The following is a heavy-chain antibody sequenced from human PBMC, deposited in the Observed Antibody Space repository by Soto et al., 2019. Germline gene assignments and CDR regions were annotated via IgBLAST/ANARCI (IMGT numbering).Heavy chain of an antibody. CDR3: ARESLLWFGELPRYYYYGMDV. J-gene: IGHJ6*02. Sequence: QLQLQESGPGLVKPSETLSLTCTVSGGSISSSSYYWGWIRQPPGKGLEWIGSIYYSGSTYYNPSLKSRVTISVDTSKNQFSLKLSSVTAADTAVYYCARESLLWFGELPRYYYYGMDVWGQGTTVTVSS. D-gene: IGHD3-10*01. CDR2: IYYSGST. CDR1: GGSISSSSYY. V-gene: IGHV4-39*02.